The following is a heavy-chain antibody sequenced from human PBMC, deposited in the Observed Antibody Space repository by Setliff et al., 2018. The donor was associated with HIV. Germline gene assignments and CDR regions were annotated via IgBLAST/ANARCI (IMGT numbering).Heavy chain of an antibody. CDR3: ARRGNYLGDAFDI. CDR1: GFTFDRFW. Sequence: GSLRLSCAASGFTFDRFWMHWVRQAPGKGLVWVSRVNSDGSSTSYADSVKGRFTISRDNAKDSLYLQMNSLRAEDTAVYYCARRGNYLGDAFDIWGQGTMVTVSS. J-gene: IGHJ3*02. V-gene: IGHV3-74*01. CDR2: VNSDGSST. D-gene: IGHD1-26*01.